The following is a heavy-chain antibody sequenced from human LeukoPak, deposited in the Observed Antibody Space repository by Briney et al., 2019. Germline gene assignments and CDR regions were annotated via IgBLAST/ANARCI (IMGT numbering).Heavy chain of an antibody. CDR2: IYYSGST. CDR1: GFTFNNYP. D-gene: IGHD5-18*01. J-gene: IGHJ4*02. V-gene: IGHV4-59*08. CDR3: ARVGYSYGYVMDY. Sequence: GSLRLSCLASGFTFNNYPMTWVRQAPGKGLEWIGYIYYSGSTNYNPSLKSRVTISVDTSKKQFSLKLSSVAAADTAVYYCARVGYSYGYVMDYWGQGTLVTVSS.